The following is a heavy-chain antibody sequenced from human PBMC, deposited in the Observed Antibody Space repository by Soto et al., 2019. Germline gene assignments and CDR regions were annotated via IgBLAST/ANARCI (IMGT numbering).Heavy chain of an antibody. CDR2: IYYSGST. J-gene: IGHJ4*02. V-gene: IGHV4-31*03. Sequence: SDTLSLTCTVSGVSISNGGYYWIWIRQHPGKGLEWIGYIYYSGSTYYNPSLKSRVTISVDTSKNQFSLKLTSVTAADTAVYYCARDRLYPDYWGQGTLVTVSS. CDR1: GVSISNGGYY. CDR3: ARDRLYPDY. D-gene: IGHD2-2*02.